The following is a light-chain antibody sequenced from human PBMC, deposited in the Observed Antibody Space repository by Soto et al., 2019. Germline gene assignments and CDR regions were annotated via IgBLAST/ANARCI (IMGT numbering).Light chain of an antibody. CDR3: QQYENLPT. CDR1: QNINNY. J-gene: IGKJ5*01. Sequence: IQMTQSPSSLSASVGDSVTITCQASQNINNYVNWYQQKPERAPKLLIYDASNLEAGVPSRFRGSGSGTDFTFTISRLQPEDIATYYCQQYENLPTFGQGTRLEI. CDR2: DAS. V-gene: IGKV1-33*01.